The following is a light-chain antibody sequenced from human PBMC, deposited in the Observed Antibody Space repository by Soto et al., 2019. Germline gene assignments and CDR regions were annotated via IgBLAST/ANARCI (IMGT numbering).Light chain of an antibody. J-gene: IGLJ3*02. Sequence: QSALTQPASVSGSPGQSITISCTGTSSDVGSYNLVSWYQHHPGKAPKLMIYENSKWPSWVSDRFSGSKSGNTASLTISGLQAEDEADYYCCSYAGSDNWVFGGGTKLTVL. CDR1: SSDVGSYNL. CDR2: ENS. CDR3: CSYAGSDNWV. V-gene: IGLV2-23*01.